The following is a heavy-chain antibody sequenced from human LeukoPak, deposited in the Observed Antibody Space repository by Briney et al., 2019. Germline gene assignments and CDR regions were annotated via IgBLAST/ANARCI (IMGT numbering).Heavy chain of an antibody. J-gene: IGHJ4*02. CDR2: ISYDGSNK. CDR3: ARDQDNYGGNSGTFDY. CDR1: GFTVSSNY. Sequence: GGSLRLSCAASGFTVSSNYMNWVRQAPGKGLEWVAVISYDGSNKYYADSVKGRFTISRDNSKNTLYLQMNSLRAEDTAVYYCARDQDNYGGNSGTFDYWGQGTLVTVSS. D-gene: IGHD4-23*01. V-gene: IGHV3-30-3*01.